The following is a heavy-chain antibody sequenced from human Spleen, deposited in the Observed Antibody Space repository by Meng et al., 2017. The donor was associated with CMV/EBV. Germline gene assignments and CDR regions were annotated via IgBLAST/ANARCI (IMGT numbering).Heavy chain of an antibody. CDR2: VCGSGGYI. CDR1: GFILSGYA. CDR3: ARDLWASSNLY. V-gene: IGHV3-21*01. Sequence: GESLKISCAASGFILSGYAMRWVRRAPGKGLEWVSVVCGSGGYIYYADSVKGRFTVSRDNAKNSLSLQMVSLRADDTAVYYCARDLWASSNLYWGQGTLVTVSS. J-gene: IGHJ4*02. D-gene: IGHD2-21*01.